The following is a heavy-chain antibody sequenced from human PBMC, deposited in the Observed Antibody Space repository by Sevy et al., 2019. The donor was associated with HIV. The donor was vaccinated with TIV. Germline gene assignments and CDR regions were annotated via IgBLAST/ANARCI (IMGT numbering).Heavy chain of an antibody. Sequence: ASVKVSCKVSGYTLTQLSMHWVRQAPGKGLEWMGSFDPEDGETLYAQKFQGRVTMTEDTSTHTAYMELSSLRSEDTAIYYCATTKDYYESSGSPFDYWGQATLVTVSS. CDR1: GYTLTQLS. CDR3: ATTKDYYESSGSPFDY. CDR2: FDPEDGET. J-gene: IGHJ4*02. V-gene: IGHV1-24*01. D-gene: IGHD3-22*01.